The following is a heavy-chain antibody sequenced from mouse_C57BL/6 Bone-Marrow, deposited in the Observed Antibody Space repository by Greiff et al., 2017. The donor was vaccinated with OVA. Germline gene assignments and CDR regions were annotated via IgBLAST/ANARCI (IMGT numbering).Heavy chain of an antibody. CDR2: IWRGGST. CDR3: AKQDYGSSPSWFAY. V-gene: IGHV2-5*01. CDR1: GFSLTSYG. Sequence: VQLVESGPGLVQPSQSLSITCTVSGFSLTSYGVHWVRQSPGKGLEWLGVIWRGGSTDYNAAFMSRLSITKDNSKSQVFFKMNSLQADDTAIYYCAKQDYGSSPSWFAYWGQGTLVTVSA. D-gene: IGHD1-1*01. J-gene: IGHJ3*01.